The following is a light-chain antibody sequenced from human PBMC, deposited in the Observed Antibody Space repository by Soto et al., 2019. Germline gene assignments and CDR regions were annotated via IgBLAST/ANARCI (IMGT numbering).Light chain of an antibody. Sequence: QSALTQPPSASGSPGQSVTISCTGTSSDVGRHNFVSWYQQHPGKAPRLIIYDVDKRPSGVPDRFSGSKSGNTASLTVSGLQAEDEADYYCNSYAGTKNVVFGAGTKVTVL. V-gene: IGLV2-8*01. CDR2: DVD. CDR3: NSYAGTKNVV. J-gene: IGLJ2*01. CDR1: SSDVGRHNF.